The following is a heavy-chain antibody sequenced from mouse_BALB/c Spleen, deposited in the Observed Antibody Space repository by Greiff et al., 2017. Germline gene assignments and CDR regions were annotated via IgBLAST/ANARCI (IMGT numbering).Heavy chain of an antibody. CDR1: GFSLTSYD. D-gene: IGHD1-1*01. J-gene: IGHJ2*01. Sequence: QVQLKESGPGLVAPSQSLSITCTVSGFSLTSYDISWIRQPPGKGLEWLGVIWTGGGTNYNSAFMSRLSISKDNSKSQVFLKMNSLQTDDTAIYYCVRDRYGSSGDYFDYWGQGTTLTVSS. CDR3: VRDRYGSSGDYFDY. V-gene: IGHV2-9-2*01. CDR2: IWTGGGT.